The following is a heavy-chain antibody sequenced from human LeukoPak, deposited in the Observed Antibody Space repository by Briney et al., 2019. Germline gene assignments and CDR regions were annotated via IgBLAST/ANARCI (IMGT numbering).Heavy chain of an antibody. CDR3: ARDYDILTGYYDYYYYYMDV. D-gene: IGHD3-9*01. V-gene: IGHV3-21*01. J-gene: IGHJ6*03. CDR1: GFTFSSYS. CDR2: ISSSSSYI. Sequence: GGSLRLSCAASGFTFSSYSMNWVRQAPGKGVEWVSSISSSSSYIYYADSVKGRFTISRDNAKNSLYLQMNSLRAEDTAVYYCARDYDILTGYYDYYYYYMDVWGKGTTVTISS.